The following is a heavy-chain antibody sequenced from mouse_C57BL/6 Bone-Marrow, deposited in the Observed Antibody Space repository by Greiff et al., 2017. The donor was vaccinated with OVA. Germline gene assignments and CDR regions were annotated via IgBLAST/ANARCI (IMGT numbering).Heavy chain of an antibody. D-gene: IGHD2-4*01. J-gene: IGHJ4*01. CDR3: AREGLRLAMDY. CDR2: ISSGSSTI. V-gene: IGHV5-17*01. Sequence: EVKLVESGGGLVKPGGSLKLSCAASGFTFSDYGMHWVRQAPEKGLEWVAYISSGSSTIYYADTVKGRFTISRDNAKNNLFLQMTSLRSEDTAMYYCAREGLRLAMDYWGQGTSVTVSS. CDR1: GFTFSDYG.